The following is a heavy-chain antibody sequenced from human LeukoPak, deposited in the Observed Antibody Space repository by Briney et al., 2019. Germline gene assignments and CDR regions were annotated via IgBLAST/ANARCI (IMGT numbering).Heavy chain of an antibody. CDR2: IKQNGSEK. CDR1: GFTFSSYW. Sequence: GGSLRLSCAASGFTFSSYWMNWVRQAPGKGLEWVANIKQNGSEKYYVDSVKGRFTISRDNAKNSLRADDTAVYYCARGGWWRFDYWGQGPLVTVSS. J-gene: IGHJ4*02. CDR3: ARGGWWRFDY. D-gene: IGHD2-8*02. V-gene: IGHV3-7*01.